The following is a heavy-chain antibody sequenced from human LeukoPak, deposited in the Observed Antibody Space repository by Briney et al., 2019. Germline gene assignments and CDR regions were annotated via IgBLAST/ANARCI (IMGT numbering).Heavy chain of an antibody. J-gene: IGHJ1*01. CDR2: IIPIFGTA. D-gene: IGHD4-17*01. V-gene: IGHV1-69*06. CDR3: AGDFLTTVTPKYFQH. Sequence: ASVKVSCKASGGTFSSYAISWVRQAPGQGLEWMGGIIPIFGTANYAQKFQGRVTITADKSTSTAYMELSSLSSEDTAVYYCAGDFLTTVTPKYFQHWGQGTLVTASS. CDR1: GGTFSSYA.